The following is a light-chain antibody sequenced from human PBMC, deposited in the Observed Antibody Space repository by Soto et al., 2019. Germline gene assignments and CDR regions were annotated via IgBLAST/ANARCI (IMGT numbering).Light chain of an antibody. CDR3: QQYNSYSPET. Sequence: DIQMTQSPSTLSASVGDRVTITCRASQSISSWLAWYQQKSGKAPKLLIYDASSLESGVPSRFSGSGSGTEFTLTISSLQPDDFATYYCQQYNSYSPETFGQGTKVEIK. CDR2: DAS. V-gene: IGKV1-5*01. J-gene: IGKJ1*01. CDR1: QSISSW.